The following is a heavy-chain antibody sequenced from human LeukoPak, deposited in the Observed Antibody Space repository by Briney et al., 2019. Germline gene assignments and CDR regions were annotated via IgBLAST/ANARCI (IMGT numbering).Heavy chain of an antibody. J-gene: IGHJ3*02. V-gene: IGHV3-53*01. Sequence: GGSLRLSCAASGFPVSSNYMSWVRQAPGKGLEWVSVLYRGGETYYADSVKGRFTISRDNYKNTLYLQMNSLRAEDTAVYYCAKDHDYYASGPIWGQGTMVTVSS. CDR2: LYRGGET. CDR3: AKDHDYYASGPI. CDR1: GFPVSSNY. D-gene: IGHD3-10*01.